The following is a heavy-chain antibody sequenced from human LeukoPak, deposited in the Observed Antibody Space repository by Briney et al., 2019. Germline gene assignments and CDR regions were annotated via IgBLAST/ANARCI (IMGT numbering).Heavy chain of an antibody. CDR3: AREVTIAVAGRGWFDP. CDR1: GFTFSSYA. J-gene: IGHJ5*02. D-gene: IGHD6-19*01. V-gene: IGHV3-30-3*01. Sequence: PGGSLRLSCAASGFTFSSYAMSWVRQAPGKGLEWVAVISYDGSNKYYADSVKGRFTISRDNSKNTLYLQMNSLRAEDTAVYYCAREVTIAVAGRGWFDPWGQGTLVTVSS. CDR2: ISYDGSNK.